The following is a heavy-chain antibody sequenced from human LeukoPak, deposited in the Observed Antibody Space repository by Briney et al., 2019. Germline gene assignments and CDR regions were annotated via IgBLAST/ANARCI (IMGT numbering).Heavy chain of an antibody. CDR3: GVRHSSNWYDY. Sequence: GGSLRLSCAASGFTFSSYAMHWVRQAPGKGLEWVAVISYDGSNKYYADSVKGRFTISRDNSKNTLYLQMNSLRAEDTALYYCGVRHSSNWYDYWGQGILVTVSS. D-gene: IGHD6-19*01. J-gene: IGHJ5*01. CDR1: GFTFSSYA. V-gene: IGHV3-30-3*01. CDR2: ISYDGSNK.